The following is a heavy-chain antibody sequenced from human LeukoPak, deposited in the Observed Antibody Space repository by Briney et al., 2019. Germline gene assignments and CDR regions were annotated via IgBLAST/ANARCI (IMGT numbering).Heavy chain of an antibody. CDR3: ARSRDGYNYLDY. D-gene: IGHD5-24*01. CDR1: GYTFTSHG. Sequence: ASVKVSCKASGYTFTSHGISWVRQAPGQGLEWMGWISAYNGNTNYAQKLQGRVTMTTDTSTSTAYMELRRLRSDDTAVYYCARSRDGYNYLDYWGQGTLVTVSS. V-gene: IGHV1-18*01. CDR2: ISAYNGNT. J-gene: IGHJ4*02.